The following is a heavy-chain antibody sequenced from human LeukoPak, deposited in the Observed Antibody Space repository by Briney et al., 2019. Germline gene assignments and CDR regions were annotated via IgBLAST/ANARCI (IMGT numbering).Heavy chain of an antibody. V-gene: IGHV3-30*02. CDR3: AKDLVPAAISAFDI. Sequence: GGSLRLSCAASGFTFSSYGMHWVRQAPGKGLEWVAFIRYDGSNKYYADSVKGRFTISRDNSKNRLYLQMNSLRAEDTAVYYCAKDLVPAAISAFDIWGQGTMVTVSS. J-gene: IGHJ3*02. D-gene: IGHD2-2*01. CDR1: GFTFSSYG. CDR2: IRYDGSNK.